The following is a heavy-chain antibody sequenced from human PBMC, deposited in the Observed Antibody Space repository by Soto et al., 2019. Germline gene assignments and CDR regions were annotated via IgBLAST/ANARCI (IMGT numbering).Heavy chain of an antibody. J-gene: IGHJ4*02. CDR1: GFTFSSYW. V-gene: IGHV3-74*01. D-gene: IGHD3-10*01. CDR2: IDEYGNTI. CDR3: TRDIGGKGAY. Sequence: EVQLVESGGGLVQPGGSLRLSCATSGFTFSSYWMHWVRQVPGKGLLWVSRIDEYGNTINYADSVRGRFTISRDNARNTLYLEMNSLGAEDTAQYYCTRDIGGKGAYWGPGTLVTVSS.